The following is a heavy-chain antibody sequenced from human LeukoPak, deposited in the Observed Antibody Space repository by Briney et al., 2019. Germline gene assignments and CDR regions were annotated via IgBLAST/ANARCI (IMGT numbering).Heavy chain of an antibody. V-gene: IGHV4-59*01. J-gene: IGHJ4*02. Sequence: SETLSLTCTVSGDSINSDYWNWIRQPPGKGLEWIGYIYYSGSTNYSPSLKSRVTISVDTSKNQFSLKLSSVTAADTAVYYCARVGGYPPYFDYWGQGTLVTVSS. CDR2: IYYSGST. CDR1: GDSINSDY. CDR3: ARVGGYPPYFDY. D-gene: IGHD1-26*01.